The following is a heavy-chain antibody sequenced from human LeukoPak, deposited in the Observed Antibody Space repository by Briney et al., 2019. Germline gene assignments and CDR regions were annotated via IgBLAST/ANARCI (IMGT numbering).Heavy chain of an antibody. CDR3: AREGDFSYYDSSGYYY. CDR2: ISAYNGKT. Sequence: ASVKVSCKASGYTFTSYGISWVRQAPGQGLKWMGWISAYNGKTNYAQKLQGRVTMTTDTSTSTAYMELRSLRSDDTAVYYCAREGDFSYYDSSGYYYWGQGTLVTVSS. V-gene: IGHV1-18*01. CDR1: GYTFTSYG. D-gene: IGHD3-22*01. J-gene: IGHJ4*02.